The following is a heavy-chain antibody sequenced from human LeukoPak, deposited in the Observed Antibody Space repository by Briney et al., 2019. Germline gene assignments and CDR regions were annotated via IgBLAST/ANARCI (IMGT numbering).Heavy chain of an antibody. CDR1: GGSISSYY. CDR3: ARAQFVEYYFHY. J-gene: IGHJ4*02. V-gene: IGHV4-59*01. CDR2: IYYSGST. D-gene: IGHD2/OR15-2a*01. Sequence: PSETLSLTCTVSGGSISSYYWSWVRQAPGKGRGGVGYIYYSGSTNYNPSLKSRVTISVDTSKNQFSLKLSSLTAADTAVYYCARAQFVEYYFHYWGQGTLVPVSS.